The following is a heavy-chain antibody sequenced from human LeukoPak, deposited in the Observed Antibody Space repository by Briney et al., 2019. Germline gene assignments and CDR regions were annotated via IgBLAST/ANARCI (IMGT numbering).Heavy chain of an antibody. D-gene: IGHD3-22*01. V-gene: IGHV3-7*01. CDR3: ARDPRAVYYDSSGYYSYYYHYYMDV. CDR1: GFTFSSYW. J-gene: IGHJ6*03. Sequence: GGSLRLSCAASGFTFSSYWMSWVRQAPGKGLEWVANIKQDGSEKYYVDSVKGRFTISRDNAKNSLYLQMNSLRAEDTAVYYCARDPRAVYYDSSGYYSYYYHYYMDVWGKGTTVTVSS. CDR2: IKQDGSEK.